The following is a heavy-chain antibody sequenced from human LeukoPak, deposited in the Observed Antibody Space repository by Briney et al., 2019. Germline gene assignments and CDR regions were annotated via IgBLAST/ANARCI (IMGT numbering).Heavy chain of an antibody. CDR1: GFTFSSYA. Sequence: PGGSLRLSCAASGFTFSSYAMSWVRQAPGKGLEWVSAISGSGGSTYYADSVKGRFTISRDNSKNTLYLQMNSLSAEDTAVYYCARGPYCGGTTCYSIGAFDIWGQGTMVTVSS. J-gene: IGHJ3*02. V-gene: IGHV3-23*01. D-gene: IGHD2-2*01. CDR2: ISGSGGST. CDR3: ARGPYCGGTTCYSIGAFDI.